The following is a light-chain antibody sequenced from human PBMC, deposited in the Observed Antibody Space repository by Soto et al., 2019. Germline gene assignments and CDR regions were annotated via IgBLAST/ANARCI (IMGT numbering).Light chain of an antibody. CDR2: EVS. V-gene: IGLV2-14*01. Sequence: QSVLTQPASVSGSPGQSITISCTGSSSDIGAYNYVSWFQQYPGKAPKLIISEVSNRPSGVSNRFSGSKSGTAASLTISGLQTEDEADYLCFSFTTDWAHVFGTGTKVT. CDR3: FSFTTDWAHV. CDR1: SSDIGAYNY. J-gene: IGLJ1*01.